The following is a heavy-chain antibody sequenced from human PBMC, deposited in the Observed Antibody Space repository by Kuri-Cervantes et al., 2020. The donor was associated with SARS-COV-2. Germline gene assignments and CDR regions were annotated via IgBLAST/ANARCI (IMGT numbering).Heavy chain of an antibody. CDR1: GFTFSSYS. Sequence: GGSLRLSCAASGFTFSSYSMNWVRQAPGKGLEWVAVIWYDGSNKYYADSVKGRFTISRDNSKNTLYLQMNSLRAEDTAVYYCARDRPEVVPLYYFNSWGQGTLVTVSS. CDR2: IWYDGSNK. J-gene: IGHJ4*02. D-gene: IGHD3-22*01. V-gene: IGHV3-33*08. CDR3: ARDRPEVVPLYYFNS.